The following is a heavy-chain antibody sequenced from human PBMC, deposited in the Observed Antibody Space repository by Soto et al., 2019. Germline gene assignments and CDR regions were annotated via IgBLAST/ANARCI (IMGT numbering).Heavy chain of an antibody. V-gene: IGHV1-3*01. CDR3: ARPRSGLARDAFDI. CDR1: GYTFTSYA. Sequence: ASVKVSCKASGYTFTSYAMHWVRQAPGQRLEWMGWINAGNGNTKYSQKSQGRVTITRDTSASTAYMELSSLRSEDTAVYYCARPRSGLARDAFDIWGQGTMVTVSS. D-gene: IGHD3-3*01. J-gene: IGHJ3*02. CDR2: INAGNGNT.